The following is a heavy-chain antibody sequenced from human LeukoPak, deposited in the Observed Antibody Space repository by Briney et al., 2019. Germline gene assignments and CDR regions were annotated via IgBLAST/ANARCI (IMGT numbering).Heavy chain of an antibody. J-gene: IGHJ4*02. CDR1: GGSISSGGYY. CDR2: IYHSGST. CDR3: ARKRGDGSLDY. V-gene: IGHV4-30-2*06. Sequence: SETLSLTCTVSGGSISSGGYYWSWIRQSPGKGLEWIGYIYHSGSTYYNPSLKSRVTISVDRSKNQFSLKLSSVTAADTAVYYYARKRGDGSLDYWGQGTLVTVSS. D-gene: IGHD3-16*01.